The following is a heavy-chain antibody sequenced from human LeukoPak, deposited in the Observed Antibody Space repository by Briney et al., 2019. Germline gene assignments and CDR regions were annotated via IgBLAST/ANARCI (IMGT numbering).Heavy chain of an antibody. Sequence: SATLSLTCAVYGGSFSGYYWSWIRQPPGKGLEWIGEINHSGSTNYNPSLKSRVTISVDTSKNQFSLKLSSVTAADTAVYYCAKDLEYQLLYAVDYWGQGTLVTVSS. CDR2: INHSGST. CDR3: AKDLEYQLLYAVDY. V-gene: IGHV4-34*01. J-gene: IGHJ4*02. D-gene: IGHD2-2*02. CDR1: GGSFSGYY.